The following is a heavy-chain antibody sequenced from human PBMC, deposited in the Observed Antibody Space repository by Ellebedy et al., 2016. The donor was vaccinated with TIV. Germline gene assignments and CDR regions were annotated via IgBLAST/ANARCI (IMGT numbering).Heavy chain of an antibody. CDR3: ARGNGPSPFDY. D-gene: IGHD2-8*01. CDR2: ISSSSSYI. CDR1: GFTFSSYS. V-gene: IGHV3-21*01. Sequence: GGSLRLSCAASGFTFSSYSMNWVRQAPGKGLEWVSSISSSSSYIYYADSVKGRFTISRDNAKNTLYLQMNSLRAEDTAVYYCARGNGPSPFDYWGQGTLVTVSS. J-gene: IGHJ4*02.